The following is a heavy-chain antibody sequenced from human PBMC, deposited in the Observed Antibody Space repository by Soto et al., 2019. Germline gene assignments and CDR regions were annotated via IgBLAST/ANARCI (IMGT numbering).Heavy chain of an antibody. D-gene: IGHD6-19*01. CDR3: ASLYSSGGLFDY. Sequence: LSETLSLTCTVSGGSISSYYWSWIRQPPGKGLEWIGYIYYSGSTNYNPSLKSRVTISVDTSKNQFSLKLSSVTAADTAVYYCASLYSSGGLFDYWGQGTLVTVSS. V-gene: IGHV4-59*01. CDR2: IYYSGST. J-gene: IGHJ4*02. CDR1: GGSISSYY.